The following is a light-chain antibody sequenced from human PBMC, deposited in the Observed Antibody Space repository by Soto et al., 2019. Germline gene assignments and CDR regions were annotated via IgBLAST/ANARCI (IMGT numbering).Light chain of an antibody. V-gene: IGKV1-39*01. J-gene: IGKJ1*01. CDR3: QQSYSTPWK. Sequence: DIQITHSPSSLSASVGERVTITFLASQSISYYLNWYQQKQGRAPRLLIYSTSTLQSGVPSKFSGSASGTDFTLTISSLQPEDFATYYCQQSYSTPWKFGQGTKVDIK. CDR1: QSISYY. CDR2: STS.